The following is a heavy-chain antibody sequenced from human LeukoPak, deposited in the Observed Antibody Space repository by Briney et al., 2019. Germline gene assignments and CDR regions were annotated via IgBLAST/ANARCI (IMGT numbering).Heavy chain of an antibody. CDR1: GYDFTTYW. CDR3: ARHFAGPATQDAFDI. J-gene: IGHJ3*02. CDR2: IWPGDSDI. Sequence: GESLKISCKISGYDFTTYWIAWVRQMPGKGLECMGIIWPGDSDIRYSPSFQGQVTISADKTISTVYLQWSSLQASDTAIYYCARHFAGPATQDAFDIWGQGTLVTVSS. V-gene: IGHV5-51*01.